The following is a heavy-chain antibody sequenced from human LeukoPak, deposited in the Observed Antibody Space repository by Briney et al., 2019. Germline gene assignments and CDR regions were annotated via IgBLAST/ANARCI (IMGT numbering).Heavy chain of an antibody. CDR2: INHSGST. J-gene: IGHJ4*02. D-gene: IGHD4-11*01. Sequence: SETLSLTCAVYGGSFSGYYWSWIRQPPGKGLEWIGEINHSGSTNYNPSLKSRVTISVDTSKNQFSLKLSSVTASDTAVYYCARDPTTVTTSSYWGQGTLVTVSS. CDR3: ARDPTTVTTSSY. CDR1: GGSFSGYY. V-gene: IGHV4-34*01.